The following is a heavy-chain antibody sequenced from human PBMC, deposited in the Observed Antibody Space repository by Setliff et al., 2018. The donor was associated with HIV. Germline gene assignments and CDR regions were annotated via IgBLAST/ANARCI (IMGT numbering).Heavy chain of an antibody. D-gene: IGHD3-3*01. CDR2: IYTSGST. Sequence: PSETLSLTCTVSGGSISSGSYYWSWIRQPAGKGLEWIGRIYTSGSTNYNPSLKSRVTMSVDTSKNQFSLKLSSVTAADTAVYYCARNFWNGPPDYYYYGLDVWGQGTTVTVSS. CDR1: GGSISSGSYY. J-gene: IGHJ6*02. CDR3: ARNFWNGPPDYYYYGLDV. V-gene: IGHV4-61*02.